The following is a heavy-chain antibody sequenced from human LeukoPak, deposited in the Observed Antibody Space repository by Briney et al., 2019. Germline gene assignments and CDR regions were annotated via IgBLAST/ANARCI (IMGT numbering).Heavy chain of an antibody. J-gene: IGHJ3*02. CDR3: ARVWSSRKAFDI. CDR2: IYYSGST. Sequence: SETLSLTCTVSGXTISYYYWSWNPQPPGKGQELIGYIYYSGSTNYNPSHKSRVTISVDTSKYQFSLKLTSVTAADTAVYYCARVWSSRKAFDIWGQGIMVTVSS. D-gene: IGHD3-16*01. CDR1: GXTISYYY. V-gene: IGHV4-59*01.